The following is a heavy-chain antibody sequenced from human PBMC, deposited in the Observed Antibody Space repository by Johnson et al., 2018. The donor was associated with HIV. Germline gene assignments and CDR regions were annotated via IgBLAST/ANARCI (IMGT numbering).Heavy chain of an antibody. J-gene: IGHJ3*02. CDR3: ARDRPNAVGFDAFDI. CDR1: GFTFDDYA. D-gene: IGHD2-2*01. V-gene: IGHV3-48*03. Sequence: VQLVESGGGLVQPGRSLRLSCAASGFTFDDYAMHWVRQAPGKGLEWVSYISSSGSTIYYADSVKGRFTISRDNAKNSLYLQMNSLRAEDTAVFFCARDRPNAVGFDAFDIWGQGTMVTVSS. CDR2: ISSSGSTI.